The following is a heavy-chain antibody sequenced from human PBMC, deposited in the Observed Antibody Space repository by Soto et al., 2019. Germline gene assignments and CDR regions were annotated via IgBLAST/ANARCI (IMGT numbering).Heavy chain of an antibody. D-gene: IGHD3-10*01. Sequence: EVQLLESGGGLVQPGGSLRLSCAASGFTFNNYAMTWVRQAPGKGLKWVSAISGGGDTTSYADSVKGRFTVSRDGSKNTLYLQMSSLRAEVTALYYCSKGRGGSGSLTPRVDFWGQGTLVTVSS. V-gene: IGHV3-23*01. J-gene: IGHJ4*02. CDR1: GFTFNNYA. CDR3: SKGRGGSGSLTPRVDF. CDR2: ISGGGDTT.